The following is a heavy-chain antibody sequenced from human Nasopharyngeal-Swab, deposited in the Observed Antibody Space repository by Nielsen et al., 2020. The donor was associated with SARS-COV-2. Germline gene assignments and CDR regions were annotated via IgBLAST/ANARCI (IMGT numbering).Heavy chain of an antibody. V-gene: IGHV4-34*01. CDR3: ARGRYYGNYDY. CDR2: INHIGST. J-gene: IGHJ4*02. CDR1: GGSFTTYS. D-gene: IGHD4-11*01. Sequence: ESLKISCAVYGGSFTTYSWIWIRQPPGKGLEWIGKINHIGSTNYNTYNPSLNSRVTISLATSKNQFSLTLTSVTAADTAIYFCARGRYYGNYDYWGQGALVTVSS.